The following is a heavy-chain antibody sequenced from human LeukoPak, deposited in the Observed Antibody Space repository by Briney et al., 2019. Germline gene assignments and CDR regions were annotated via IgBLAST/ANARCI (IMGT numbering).Heavy chain of an antibody. CDR1: GFTFSSYA. Sequence: GGSLRLSCAASGFTFSSYAMIWVRQAPGKGLEWVSGISGSGHHTYYADSVKGRFTISRDNSKNTLYLQMNSLRAEDTAVYYCARARGGIYSSSFYFDYWGQGTLVTVSS. D-gene: IGHD6-6*01. CDR3: ARARGGIYSSSFYFDY. J-gene: IGHJ4*02. CDR2: ISGSGHHT. V-gene: IGHV3-23*01.